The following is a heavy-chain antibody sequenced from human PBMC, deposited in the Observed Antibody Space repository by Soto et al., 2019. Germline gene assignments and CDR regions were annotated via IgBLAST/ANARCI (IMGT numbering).Heavy chain of an antibody. CDR1: GGSVSSGSYY. Sequence: QVQLQESGPGLVKPSETLSLTCTVSGGSVSSGSYYWSWIRQPPGKGLEWIGYIYYSGSTNYNPSLKSRVTISVDTSKNQFSLKLSSVTAADTAVYYCARVGGAVAAHFDYWGQGTLVTVSS. J-gene: IGHJ4*02. CDR2: IYYSGST. CDR3: ARVGGAVAAHFDY. V-gene: IGHV4-61*01. D-gene: IGHD6-19*01.